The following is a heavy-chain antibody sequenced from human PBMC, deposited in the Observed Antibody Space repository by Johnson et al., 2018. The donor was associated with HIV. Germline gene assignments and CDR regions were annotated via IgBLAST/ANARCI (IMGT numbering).Heavy chain of an antibody. D-gene: IGHD1-1*01. CDR1: GFTFSSYW. CDR3: ARDQEYSYNWAAFDI. CDR2: INSDGSNT. J-gene: IGHJ3*02. Sequence: VQLVESGGGLVQPGGSLRLSCAASGFTFSSYWMHWVRQAPGKGLVWVSRINSDGSNTKYADSVKGRFTISRDNAKNTLYLQMNSLRAEDTAVYYCARDQEYSYNWAAFDIWGQGTMVTVSS. V-gene: IGHV3-74*03.